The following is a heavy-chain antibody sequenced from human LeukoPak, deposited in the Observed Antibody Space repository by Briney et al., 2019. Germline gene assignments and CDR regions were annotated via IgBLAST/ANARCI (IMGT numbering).Heavy chain of an antibody. D-gene: IGHD3-22*01. CDR3: ARGGYDSSGYSIGHFDY. CDR1: GYTFTSYY. Sequence: GASVKVSCKASGYTFTSYYMHWVRQAPGQGLEWMGIINPSGGSTSYAQKFQGRVTMTRDMSTSTVYMELSSLRSEDTAVYYCARGGYDSSGYSIGHFDYWGQGTLVTVS. V-gene: IGHV1-46*01. CDR2: INPSGGST. J-gene: IGHJ4*02.